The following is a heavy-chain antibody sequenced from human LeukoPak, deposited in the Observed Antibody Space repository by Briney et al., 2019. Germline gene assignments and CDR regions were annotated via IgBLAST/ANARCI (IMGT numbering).Heavy chain of an antibody. CDR2: ISYDGSNK. D-gene: IGHD6-19*01. J-gene: IGHJ4*02. CDR1: GFTFSSYA. CDR3: ARIGAGYSSGWYYFDY. Sequence: PGRSLRLSCAASGFTFSSYAMHWVRQAPGKGLEWVAVISYDGSNKYYADSVKGRFTISRDNSKNTLYLQMNSLRAEDTAVYYCARIGAGYSSGWYYFDYWGQGTLVTVSS. V-gene: IGHV3-30-3*01.